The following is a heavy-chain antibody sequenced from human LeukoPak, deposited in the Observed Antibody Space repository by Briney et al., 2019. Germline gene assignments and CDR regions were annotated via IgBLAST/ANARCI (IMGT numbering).Heavy chain of an antibody. CDR3: AKSGGRNDFNY. CDR2: ISSGGSET. V-gene: IGHV3-30*02. CDR1: GFTFNRYV. Sequence: GGSLRLSCAASGFTFNRYVMHWVRLPPGKGLDWVAFISSGGSETYYADSVKGRFTISRDNSKNTLFLQMNSLTTEDTGVYYCAKSGGRNDFNYWGQGTLVTVSS. J-gene: IGHJ4*02. D-gene: IGHD1-1*01.